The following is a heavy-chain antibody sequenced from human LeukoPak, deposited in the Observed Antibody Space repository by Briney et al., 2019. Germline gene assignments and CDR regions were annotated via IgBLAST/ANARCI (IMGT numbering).Heavy chain of an antibody. D-gene: IGHD3-22*01. J-gene: IGHJ5*02. CDR3: ARVPYYYDNNWFDP. CDR1: GYTFTTYA. CDR2: INVGNANT. V-gene: IGHV1-3*01. Sequence: ASVKVSCKASGYTFTTYAIHWVRQAPGQRLEWMGWINVGNANTKYSQKLQGRVTITRDTSASTAYMELSTLRSEDTAVYYCARVPYYYDNNWFDPWGRGTLVTVSS.